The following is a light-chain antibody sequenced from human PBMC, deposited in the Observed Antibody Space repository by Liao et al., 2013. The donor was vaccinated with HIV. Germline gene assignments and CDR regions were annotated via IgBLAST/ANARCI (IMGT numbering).Light chain of an antibody. Sequence: SYELTQPPSVSVSPGQTASITCSGDKLGDKYVCWYHQKPGQSPVLVIYQDNKRPSGIPERFSGSNSGNTATLTISGTQAMDEADYYCQAWDRSTLYVFGTGTKVSVL. J-gene: IGLJ1*01. CDR2: QDN. V-gene: IGLV3-1*01. CDR3: QAWDRSTLYV. CDR1: KLGDKY.